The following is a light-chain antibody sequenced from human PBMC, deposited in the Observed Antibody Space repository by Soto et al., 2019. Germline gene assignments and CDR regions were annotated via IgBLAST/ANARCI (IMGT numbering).Light chain of an antibody. CDR3: QQYYDYPPLI. V-gene: IGKV3-15*01. J-gene: IGKJ4*01. CDR1: RNINRK. CDR2: GAS. Sequence: EIVLTQSPSTLSVSPGERATLSCSASRNINRKLAWSQTKPGQAPRLLISGASTRAAGIPARFSGSGSGTEFTLTISSLQSEDFEVYYGQQYYDYPPLIFGGGTKVEIK.